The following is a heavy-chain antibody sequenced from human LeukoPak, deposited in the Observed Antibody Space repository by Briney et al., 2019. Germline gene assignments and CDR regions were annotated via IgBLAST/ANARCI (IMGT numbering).Heavy chain of an antibody. J-gene: IGHJ4*02. CDR3: ARLDWNYHVGVDY. Sequence: ASVTVSCKASGYTFIGDYMHWVRQAPGQGGEWMGWINPNSGGTNYAQKFQGRVTMTRDTSISTAYMELSRLRSDDTAVYYCARLDWNYHVGVDYWGQGTLVTVSS. CDR2: INPNSGGT. CDR1: GYTFIGDY. V-gene: IGHV1-2*02. D-gene: IGHD1-7*01.